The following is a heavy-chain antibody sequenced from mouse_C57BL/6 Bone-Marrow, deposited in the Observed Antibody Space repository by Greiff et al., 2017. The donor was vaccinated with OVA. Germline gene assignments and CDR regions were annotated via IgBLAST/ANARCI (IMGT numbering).Heavy chain of an antibody. CDR2: ISNLAYSI. J-gene: IGHJ1*03. CDR3: ARPLTPYWYFDV. CDR1: GFTFSDYG. D-gene: IGHD4-1*01. V-gene: IGHV5-15*04. Sequence: EVKLEESGGGLVQPGGSLKLSCAASGFTFSDYGMAWVRQAPRKGPEWVAFISNLAYSIYYADTVTGRFPIARENAKNTLYLELSSLRSEDTAMYYCARPLTPYWYFDVWGTGTTVTVSA.